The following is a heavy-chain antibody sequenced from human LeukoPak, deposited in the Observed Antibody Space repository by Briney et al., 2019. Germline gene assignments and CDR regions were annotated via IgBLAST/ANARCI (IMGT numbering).Heavy chain of an antibody. D-gene: IGHD3-10*01. CDR2: ISRSGGST. V-gene: IGHV3-23*01. CDR3: AKVFFEDYYGSGTFGYFDY. CDR1: GFTLGTYD. J-gene: IGHJ4*02. Sequence: GGSLRLSCAASGFTLGTYDMYWVRQAPGKGLECVSSISRSGGSTYYADSVKGRFTISRDNSKNTLYLQMSSLRADDTAVYYCAKVFFEDYYGSGTFGYFDYWGQGTLVTVSS.